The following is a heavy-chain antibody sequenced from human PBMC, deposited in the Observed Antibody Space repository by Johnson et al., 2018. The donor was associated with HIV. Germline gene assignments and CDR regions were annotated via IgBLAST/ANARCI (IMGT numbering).Heavy chain of an antibody. J-gene: IGHJ3*02. CDR2: ISYDGSNK. CDR1: GFTFSSYA. D-gene: IGHD1-14*01. V-gene: IGHV3-30*14. CDR3: ASSIPRPGWCDAFDI. Sequence: QVQLVESGGGVVQPGRSLRLSCAASGFTFSSYAMHWVRQAPGKGLEWVAVISYDGSNKYYADSVKGRFTISRDNSKNTLYLQMNALRAEDTAVYYCASSIPRPGWCDAFDIWGQGTMVTVSS.